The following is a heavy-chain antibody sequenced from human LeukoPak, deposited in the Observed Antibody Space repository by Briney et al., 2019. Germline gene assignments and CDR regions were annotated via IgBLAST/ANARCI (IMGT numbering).Heavy chain of an antibody. D-gene: IGHD6-13*01. J-gene: IGHJ4*01. V-gene: IGHV3-7*01. Sequence: GGSLRLSCVISGFTFSDYWMNWVRQAPGKGLEWVGSINQNGAEKTYMDSVKGRFTISRDNPRNSLYLQMNSLRAEDTAIYYCXXXXXAAGXXFDLWGQGTLVTVSS. CDR2: INQNGAEK. CDR1: GFTFSDYW. CDR3: XXXXXAAGXXFDL.